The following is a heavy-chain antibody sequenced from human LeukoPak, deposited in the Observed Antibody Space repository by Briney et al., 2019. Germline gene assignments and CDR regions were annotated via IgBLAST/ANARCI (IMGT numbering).Heavy chain of an antibody. J-gene: IGHJ4*02. CDR2: IYSGGST. D-gene: IGHD3-22*01. CDR1: GFTVSSNY. V-gene: IGHV3-66*01. CDR3: AKDPIELSYYDSSGQGSY. Sequence: GGSLRLSCAASGFTVSSNYMSWVRQAPGKGLEWVSVIYSGGSTYYADSVKGRFTISRDNSKNTLYLQMNSLRAEDTAVYYCAKDPIELSYYDSSGQGSYWGQGTLVTVSS.